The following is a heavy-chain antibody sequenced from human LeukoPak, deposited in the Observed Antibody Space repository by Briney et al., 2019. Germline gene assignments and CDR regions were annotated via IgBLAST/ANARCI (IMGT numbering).Heavy chain of an antibody. J-gene: IGHJ4*02. CDR1: GFTFSSYW. V-gene: IGHV3-74*03. CDR2: SSSDGRGT. Sequence: GGSLRLSCVASGFTFSSYWMHWVRQVPGKGLEWVSRSSSDGRGTTYADSVKGRLTISRDNPNNTLYLQMNSLRAEDTAVYYCARSLYDYSGYYLGYWGQGTLVTVSS. D-gene: IGHD3-22*01. CDR3: ARSLYDYSGYYLGY.